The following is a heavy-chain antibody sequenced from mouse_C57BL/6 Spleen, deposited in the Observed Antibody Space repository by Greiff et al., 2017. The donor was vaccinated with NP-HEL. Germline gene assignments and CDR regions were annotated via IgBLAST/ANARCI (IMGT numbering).Heavy chain of an antibody. CDR3: ARKGPPAGGSSYVFDY. D-gene: IGHD1-1*01. V-gene: IGHV1-82*01. CDR2: IYPGDGDT. Sequence: QVQLKESGPELVKPGASVKISCKASGYAFSSSWMNWVKQRPGKGLEWIGRIYPGDGDTNYNGKFKGKATLTADKSSSTAYMQLSSLTSEDSAVYVCARKGPPAGGSSYVFDYWGQGTTLTVSS. J-gene: IGHJ2*01. CDR1: GYAFSSSW.